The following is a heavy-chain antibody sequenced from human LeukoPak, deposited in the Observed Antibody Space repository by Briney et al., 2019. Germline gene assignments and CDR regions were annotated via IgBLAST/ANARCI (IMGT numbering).Heavy chain of an antibody. CDR1: GFTFSNYI. D-gene: IGHD5-12*01. CDR2: ISSSGSSA. Sequence: GGSLRLSCEASGFTFSNYIMNWVRQAPGKGLEWVSYISSSGSSAYYADSVKGRFTISRDNAKNSLSLQMHSLRDGDMAVYYCAVDIVATIGVTWGQGTLVTVSS. J-gene: IGHJ4*02. CDR3: AVDIVATIGVT. V-gene: IGHV3-48*02.